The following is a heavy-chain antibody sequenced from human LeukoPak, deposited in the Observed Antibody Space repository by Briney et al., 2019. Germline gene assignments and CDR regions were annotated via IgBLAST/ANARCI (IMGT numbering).Heavy chain of an antibody. D-gene: IGHD5-18*01. J-gene: IGHJ4*02. V-gene: IGHV4-30-4*08. CDR3: ARGDRGYSYGFDY. Sequence: SETLSLTCTVSGGSISSGGYYWSWIRQHPGKGLEWIGYIYYSGSTYYNPSLKSRVTISVDTSKNQFSLKLSSVTAADTAVYYRARGDRGYSYGFDYWGQGTLVTVSS. CDR1: GGSISSGGYY. CDR2: IYYSGST.